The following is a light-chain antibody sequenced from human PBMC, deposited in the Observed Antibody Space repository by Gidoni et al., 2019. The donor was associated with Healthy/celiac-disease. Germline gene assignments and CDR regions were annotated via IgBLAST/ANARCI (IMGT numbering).Light chain of an antibody. CDR1: QSISSY. J-gene: IGKJ3*01. CDR3: QQSYSTPESFT. V-gene: IGKV1-39*01. Sequence: DIQMTQSPSSLSASVGDRVTITCRASQSISSYLNWYQQKPGKAPKLLIYAASSLQSGVPSRFSGSGSGTDFTLTISSLQPEDFATYYCQQSYSTPESFTFXPXTKVDIK. CDR2: AAS.